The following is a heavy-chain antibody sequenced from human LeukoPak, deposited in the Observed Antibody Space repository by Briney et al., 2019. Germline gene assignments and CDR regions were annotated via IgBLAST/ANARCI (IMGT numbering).Heavy chain of an antibody. V-gene: IGHV3-30*02. CDR2: IRYDGSNK. CDR1: GFTFSSYG. D-gene: IGHD2-2*01. J-gene: IGHJ4*02. Sequence: GGSLRLSCAASGFTFSSYGMHWVRQAPGKGLEWVAFIRYDGSNKYYADSVKGRFTISRDNSKNTLYLQMNSLRAEDTAVYYCAKDGGYCSSTSCQEALDYWGQGTLVTVSS. CDR3: AKDGGYCSSTSCQEALDY.